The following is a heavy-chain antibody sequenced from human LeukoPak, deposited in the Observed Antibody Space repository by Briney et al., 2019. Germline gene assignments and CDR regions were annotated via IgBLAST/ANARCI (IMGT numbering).Heavy chain of an antibody. D-gene: IGHD3-3*01. CDR2: INWNGGST. V-gene: IGHV3-20*04. CDR1: GFTFDDYG. J-gene: IGHJ6*03. Sequence: GGSLRLSRAASGFTFDDYGMSWVRQAPGKGLEWVSGINWNGGSTGYADSVKGRFTISRDNAKKSLYLQMNSLRAEDTAVYYCAREKLIGRITIFGVVSSPMDVWGKGTTVTVSS. CDR3: AREKLIGRITIFGVVSSPMDV.